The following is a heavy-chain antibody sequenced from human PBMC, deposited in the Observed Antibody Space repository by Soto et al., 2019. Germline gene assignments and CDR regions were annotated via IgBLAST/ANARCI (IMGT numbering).Heavy chain of an antibody. CDR1: GGTFSSYA. CDR3: ARDQATPPLYYYYGMDL. CDR2: IIPIFGPA. J-gene: IGHJ6*02. V-gene: IGHV1-69*06. D-gene: IGHD2-15*01. Sequence: QVQLVQSGAEVKKPGSSVKVSCKASGGTFSSYAISWVRQAPGQGLEWMGGIIPIFGPANYAQKFQCRVTITADKATSTAYMELSSLRSEDTAVYYCARDQATPPLYYYYGMDLWGQGTTVTVSS.